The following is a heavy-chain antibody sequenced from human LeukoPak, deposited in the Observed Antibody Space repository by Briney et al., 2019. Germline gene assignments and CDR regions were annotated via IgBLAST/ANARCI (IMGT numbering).Heavy chain of an antibody. CDR1: GDSISSGGYY. CDR2: IYYSGST. Sequence: SETLSLTCTVSGDSISSGGYYWSWIRQHPGKGLEWIGYIYYSGSTYYNPSLKSRVTISVDTSKTHFSLKLSSVTAADTAVYYCARDSRYCTGGSCYSNGMDVWGRGTTVTVSS. D-gene: IGHD2-15*01. CDR3: ARDSRYCTGGSCYSNGMDV. V-gene: IGHV4-31*03. J-gene: IGHJ6*02.